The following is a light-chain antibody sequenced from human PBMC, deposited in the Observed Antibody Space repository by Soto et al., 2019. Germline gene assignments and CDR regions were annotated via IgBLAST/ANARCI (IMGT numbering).Light chain of an antibody. Sequence: EIVLTQSPATLSLSPGERATLSCRASQSVSSYLAWYQQKPGQAPRLLIYDASNRATGIPARFSGSGSGTEFTLTISSLQSEDFAVYYCQQYNNWPGTFGQGTKLEIK. CDR3: QQYNNWPGT. V-gene: IGKV3-11*01. J-gene: IGKJ2*02. CDR1: QSVSSY. CDR2: DAS.